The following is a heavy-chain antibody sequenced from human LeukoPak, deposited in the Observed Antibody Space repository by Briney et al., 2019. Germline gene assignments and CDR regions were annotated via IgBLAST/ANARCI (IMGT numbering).Heavy chain of an antibody. V-gene: IGHV1-69*05. CDR1: GGTFSSHA. CDR3: ARDRLSYDSSGYNPDAFDI. Sequence: GASVKVSCKASGGTFSSHAISWVRQAPGQGLERMGGIIPIFGTANYAQKFQGRVTITTDESTSTAHMELSSLRSEDTAVYYCARDRLSYDSSGYNPDAFDIWGQGTMVTVSS. J-gene: IGHJ3*02. D-gene: IGHD3-22*01. CDR2: IIPIFGTA.